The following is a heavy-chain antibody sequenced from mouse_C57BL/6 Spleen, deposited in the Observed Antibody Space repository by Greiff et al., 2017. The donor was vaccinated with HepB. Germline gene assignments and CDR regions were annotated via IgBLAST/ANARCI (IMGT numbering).Heavy chain of an antibody. V-gene: IGHV1-76*01. CDR3: ARSPTVVAPYWYFDV. J-gene: IGHJ1*03. D-gene: IGHD1-1*01. Sequence: VQLQQSGAELVRPGASVKLSCKASGYTFTDYYINWVKQRPGQGLEWIARIYPGSGNTYYNEKFKGKATLTAEKSSSTAYMQLSSLTSEDSAVYFCARSPTVVAPYWYFDVWGTGTTVTVSS. CDR1: GYTFTDYY. CDR2: IYPGSGNT.